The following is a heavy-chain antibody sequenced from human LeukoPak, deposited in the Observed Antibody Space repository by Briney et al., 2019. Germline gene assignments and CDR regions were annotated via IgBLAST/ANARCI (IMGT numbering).Heavy chain of an antibody. Sequence: ASVKVSCKASGYTFTGSGWYLYWLRQAPGQGLECVGWIHPNNGATLYAQKFQGRVAMTTDTSISTAYMELSRLRPDDTAMYYCARDGPAQMVDFDYWGQGTLSPSPQ. J-gene: IGHJ4*02. D-gene: IGHD3-10*01. V-gene: IGHV1-2*02. CDR1: GYTFTGSGWY. CDR3: ARDGPAQMVDFDY. CDR2: IHPNNGAT.